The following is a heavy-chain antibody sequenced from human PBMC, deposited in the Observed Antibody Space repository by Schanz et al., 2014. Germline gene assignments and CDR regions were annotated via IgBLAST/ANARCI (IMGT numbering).Heavy chain of an antibody. CDR3: AKGQLLSYYFDY. CDR2: ISGSGGST. J-gene: IGHJ4*02. D-gene: IGHD2-21*01. Sequence: EVHLVESGGGVVQPGRSLSLSCAGSGFSFSDYGMHLVRQAPGRGLEWVAGISGSGGSTDYADSVKGRFIIPRDNSKNTLYLQMNSLRAEDTAVYYCAKGQLLSYYFDYWGQGTLVTVSS. CDR1: GFSFSDYG. V-gene: IGHV3-23*04.